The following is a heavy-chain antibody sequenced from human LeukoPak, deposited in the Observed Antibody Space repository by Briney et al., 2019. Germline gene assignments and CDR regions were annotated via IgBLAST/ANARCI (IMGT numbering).Heavy chain of an antibody. V-gene: IGHV5-51*01. CDR1: GYSFTSYW. Sequence: GESLKISCKGSGYSFTSYWIGWVRQMPGKGLEWMGIIYPGDSDTRYSPSFQRQVTISADKSISTAYLQWSSLKASDTAMYYCARPRSITMVRGVIIAHDAFDIWGQGTMVTVSS. CDR2: IYPGDSDT. J-gene: IGHJ3*02. D-gene: IGHD3-10*01. CDR3: ARPRSITMVRGVIIAHDAFDI.